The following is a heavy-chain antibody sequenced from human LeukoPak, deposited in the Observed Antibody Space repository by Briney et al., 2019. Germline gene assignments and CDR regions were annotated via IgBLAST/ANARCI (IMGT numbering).Heavy chain of an antibody. CDR2: INPSGGSI. CDR3: ARGRTTVVTPGYFQY. Sequence: ASVKVSCKASGYTFTSNYMHWVRQAPGQGLEWMGIINPSGGSISYAQKFQGRVTMTRDTSTSTVYMELSSLRSEDTAVYYCARGRTTVVTPGYFQYWGQDTLVIVSS. D-gene: IGHD4-23*01. V-gene: IGHV1-46*01. CDR1: GYTFTSNY. J-gene: IGHJ1*01.